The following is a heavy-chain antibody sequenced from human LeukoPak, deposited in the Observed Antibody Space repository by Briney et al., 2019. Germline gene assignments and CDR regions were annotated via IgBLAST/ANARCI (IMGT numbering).Heavy chain of an antibody. CDR1: GGSFSGYY. Sequence: SETLSLTCAVSGGSFSGYYWSWIRQPPGKGLEWIGEINHSGSTNYNPSLKSRVTISVDTSKNQFSLKLSSVTAADTAVYYCARNHCSSTSCYRGWFDPWGQGTLVTISS. V-gene: IGHV4-34*01. CDR2: INHSGST. CDR3: ARNHCSSTSCYRGWFDP. D-gene: IGHD2-2*01. J-gene: IGHJ5*02.